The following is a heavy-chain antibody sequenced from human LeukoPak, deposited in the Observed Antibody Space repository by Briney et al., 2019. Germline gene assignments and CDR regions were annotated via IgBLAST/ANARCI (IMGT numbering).Heavy chain of an antibody. CDR1: GFTFSSYS. Sequence: GGSLRLSYAASGFTFSSYSMNWVRQAPGKGLEWVSYISSSSSTTYYADSVKGRFTISRDNSKNTLYLQMNSLRAEDTAVYYCAKYTGRRAFDMWGQGTMVTVSS. V-gene: IGHV3-48*01. D-gene: IGHD7-27*01. J-gene: IGHJ3*02. CDR2: ISSSSSTT. CDR3: AKYTGRRAFDM.